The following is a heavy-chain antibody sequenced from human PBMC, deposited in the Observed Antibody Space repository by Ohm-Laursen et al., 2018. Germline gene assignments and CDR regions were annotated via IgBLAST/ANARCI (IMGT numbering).Heavy chain of an antibody. CDR3: TNWGFYY. CDR2: ISSSSSTI. CDR1: GFTFSSYE. J-gene: IGHJ4*02. D-gene: IGHD7-27*01. Sequence: SLRLSCAASGFTFSSYEMNWVRQAPGKGLEWVSYISSSSSTIYYADSVKGRFTISRDNAKNSLYLQMNSLRAEDTAVYYCTNWGFYYWGQGTLVTVSS. V-gene: IGHV3-48*03.